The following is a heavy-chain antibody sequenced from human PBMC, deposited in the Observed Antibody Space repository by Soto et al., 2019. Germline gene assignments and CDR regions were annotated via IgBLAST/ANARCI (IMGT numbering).Heavy chain of an antibody. CDR2: ISSSGSSI. CDR1: GLTFSDCY. Sequence: QVQLVESGGGLVKPGGSLRLSCAASGLTFSDCYMNWIRQAPGKGLEWVSYISSSGSSINYAGSVKGRFTISRDNAKNSRDLQMNSLRAEDTDMYYCARVRFGEWGYAMDVWGQGTTVTVSS. V-gene: IGHV3-11*01. CDR3: ARVRFGEWGYAMDV. D-gene: IGHD3-10*01. J-gene: IGHJ6*02.